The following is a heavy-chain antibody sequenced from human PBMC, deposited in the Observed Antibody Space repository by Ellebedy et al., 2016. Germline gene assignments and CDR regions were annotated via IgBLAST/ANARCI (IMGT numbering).Heavy chain of an antibody. D-gene: IGHD6-13*01. CDR1: GYTFTGYY. CDR3: ASQSSSWYAFDY. CDR2: INPNSGGT. Sequence: ASVKVSCXASGYTFTGYYMHWVRQAPGQGLEWMGWINPNSGGTNYAQKFQGRVTMTRDTSTSTVYMELSSLRSEDTAVYYCASQSSSWYAFDYWGQGTLVTVSS. V-gene: IGHV1-2*02. J-gene: IGHJ4*02.